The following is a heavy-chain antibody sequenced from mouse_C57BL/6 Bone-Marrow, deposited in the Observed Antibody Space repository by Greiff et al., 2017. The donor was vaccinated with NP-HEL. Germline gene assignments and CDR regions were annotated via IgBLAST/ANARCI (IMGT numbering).Heavy chain of an antibody. D-gene: IGHD1-1*01. CDR2: IDPANGNT. V-gene: IGHV14-3*01. CDR3: ARKGATVVATSYWYFDV. Sequence: VQLQQSVAELVRPGASVKLSCTASGFNIKNTYMHWVKQRPEQGLEWIGRIDPANGNTKYAPKFQGKATISADTSSNTAYLQLSSLTSEDTAIYYCARKGATVVATSYWYFDVWGTGTTVTVSS. CDR1: GFNIKNTY. J-gene: IGHJ1*03.